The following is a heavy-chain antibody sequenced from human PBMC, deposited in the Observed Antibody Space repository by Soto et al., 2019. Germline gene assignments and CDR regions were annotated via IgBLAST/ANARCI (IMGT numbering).Heavy chain of an antibody. J-gene: IGHJ6*02. CDR2: IYYSGST. CDR1: GGSVSSGSYD. Sequence: PSETLSLTCTVSGGSVSSGSYDWSWIRQPPGKGLEWIGYIYYSGSTNYNPSLKSRVTISVDTSKNQFSLKLSSVTAADTAVYYCARDRQVQEYYYGMDVWGQGTTVTVSS. CDR3: ARDRQVQEYYYGMDV. V-gene: IGHV4-61*01.